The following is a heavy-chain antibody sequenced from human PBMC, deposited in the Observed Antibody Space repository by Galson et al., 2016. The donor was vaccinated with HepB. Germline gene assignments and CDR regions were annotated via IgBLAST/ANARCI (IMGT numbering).Heavy chain of an antibody. CDR1: GFIFSNYA. V-gene: IGHV3-23*01. Sequence: SLRLSCAASGFIFSNYAMSWVRQAPGKGLEWVSHIDGPTPNTHYADSVRGRFSIYRDNSRDTLYLQMDSLTAEDSAIYYCTTWLSHHFDYWGQGTRVTVSS. CDR2: IDGPTPNT. J-gene: IGHJ4*02. D-gene: IGHD6-19*01. CDR3: TTWLSHHFDY.